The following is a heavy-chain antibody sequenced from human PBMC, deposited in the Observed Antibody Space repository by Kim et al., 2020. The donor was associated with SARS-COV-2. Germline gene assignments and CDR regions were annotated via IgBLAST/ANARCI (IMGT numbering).Heavy chain of an antibody. CDR1: GGSISSYY. Sequence: SETLSLTCTVSGGSISSYYWSWIRQPPGKGLEWIGYIYYSGSTNYNPSLKSRVTISVDTSKNQFSLKLSSVTAADTAVYYCAGGGVLRYFDWLFPSAFDIWGQGTMVTVSS. CDR2: IYYSGST. J-gene: IGHJ3*02. CDR3: AGGGVLRYFDWLFPSAFDI. D-gene: IGHD3-9*01. V-gene: IGHV4-59*01.